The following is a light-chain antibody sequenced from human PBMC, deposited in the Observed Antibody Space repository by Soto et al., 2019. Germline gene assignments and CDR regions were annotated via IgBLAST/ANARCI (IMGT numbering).Light chain of an antibody. CDR2: DAS. CDR3: QQRSNWPPT. J-gene: IGKJ4*01. CDR1: PSVSSF. Sequence: DIVLTQSPATLSLSPGERATLSCRASPSVSSFLAWYQQKPGQAPRLLIYDASNRAAGIPARFSASGSGTDFTLTISSLEPEDFAVYYCQQRSNWPPTFGGGTKVEIK. V-gene: IGKV3-11*01.